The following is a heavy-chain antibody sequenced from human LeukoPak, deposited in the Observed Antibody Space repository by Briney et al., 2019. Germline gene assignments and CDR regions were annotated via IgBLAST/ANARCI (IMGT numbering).Heavy chain of an antibody. V-gene: IGHV4-30-2*01. D-gene: IGHD1-26*01. J-gene: IGHJ4*02. CDR3: ARVSFLSGSYYSYFDY. Sequence: SQTLSLTCTVSGGSISSGGYYWSWIRQPPGKGLKWIGYIYHSGSTYYNPSLKSRVTISVDRSKNQFSLKLSSVTAADTAVYYCARVSFLSGSYYSYFDYWGQGTLVTVSS. CDR2: IYHSGST. CDR1: GGSISSGGYY.